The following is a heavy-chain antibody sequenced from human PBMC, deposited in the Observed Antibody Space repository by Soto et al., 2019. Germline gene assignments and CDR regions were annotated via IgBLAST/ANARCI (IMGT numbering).Heavy chain of an antibody. CDR3: ARRAFCGGDCTARPQDYYGMDV. CDR2: IYYSGST. J-gene: IGHJ6*02. D-gene: IGHD2-21*02. Sequence: PSETLSLTCTVSGGSISSYYWSWIRQPPGKGLEWIGYIYYSGSTNYNPSQGQVTISADKSITTAYLQWSSLKASDTAIYYCARRAFCGGDCTARPQDYYGMDVWGQGTAVTVSS. CDR1: GGSISSYY. V-gene: IGHV4-59*12.